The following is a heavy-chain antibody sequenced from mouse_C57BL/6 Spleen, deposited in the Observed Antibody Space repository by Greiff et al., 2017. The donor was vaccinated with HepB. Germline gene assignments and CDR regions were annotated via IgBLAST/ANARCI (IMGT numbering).Heavy chain of an antibody. J-gene: IGHJ3*01. Sequence: QVQLKESGAELVRPGASVKLSCKASGYTFTDYYINWVKQRPGQGLEWIARIYPGSGNTYYNEKFKGKATLTAEKSSSTAYMQLSSLTSEDSAVYFCARGPDGYLFAYWGQGTLVTVSA. CDR3: ARGPDGYLFAY. D-gene: IGHD2-3*01. CDR2: IYPGSGNT. CDR1: GYTFTDYY. V-gene: IGHV1-76*01.